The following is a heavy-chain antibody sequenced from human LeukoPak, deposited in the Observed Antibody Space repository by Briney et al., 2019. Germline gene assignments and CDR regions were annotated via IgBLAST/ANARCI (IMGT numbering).Heavy chain of an antibody. J-gene: IGHJ4*02. Sequence: GGSLRLSCAASGFTFSSYWMNWVRQAPGKGLEWVSYISDSSAMYYADSVRGRFTISRENDKNSLFLQMNSLRAEDTAVYYCARDGGYSGYDADCWGQGTLVTVSS. D-gene: IGHD5-12*01. CDR3: ARDGGYSGYDADC. CDR1: GFTFSSYW. CDR2: ISDSSAM. V-gene: IGHV3-48*01.